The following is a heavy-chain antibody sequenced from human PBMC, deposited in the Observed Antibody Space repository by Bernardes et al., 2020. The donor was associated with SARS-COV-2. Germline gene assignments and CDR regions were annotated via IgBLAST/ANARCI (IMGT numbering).Heavy chain of an antibody. CDR3: VKAPYSGTWPFFDY. V-gene: IGHV3-9*01. CDR1: GFTFDDYA. CDR2: ISWNSGSI. D-gene: IGHD5-12*01. J-gene: IGHJ4*02. Sequence: GGSLRLSCAASGFTFDDYALQWVRQAPGKGLEWVSGISWNSGSIDYADSVKGRFSISRDNAKSSLYLQMNSLKVEDTALYYCVKAPYSGTWPFFDYWGQGTLVTVSS.